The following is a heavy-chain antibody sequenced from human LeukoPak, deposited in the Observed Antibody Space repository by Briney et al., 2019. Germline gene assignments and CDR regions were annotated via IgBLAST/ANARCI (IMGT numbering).Heavy chain of an antibody. J-gene: IGHJ4*02. V-gene: IGHV1-69*13. CDR2: IIPIFGTA. CDR3: AKGGQFLTGLAQY. D-gene: IGHD3-9*01. CDR1: GGTFSSYA. Sequence: SVKVSCKASGGTFSSYAISWVRQAPGQGLEWMGGIIPIFGTANYAQKFQGRVTITADESTSTAYMELSSLRSEDTAVYYCAKGGQFLTGLAQYWGQGTLVTVSS.